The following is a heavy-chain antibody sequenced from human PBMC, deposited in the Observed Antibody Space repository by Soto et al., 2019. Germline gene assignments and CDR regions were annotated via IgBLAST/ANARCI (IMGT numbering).Heavy chain of an antibody. Sequence: PGESVKISCXGSGYSFTSYWIGWVRQMPGKGLEWMGIIYPGDSDTRYSPSFQGQVTISADKSISTAYLQWSSLKASDTAMYYCARRYCSSTSCFNWFDPWGQGTLVTVSS. CDR3: ARRYCSSTSCFNWFDP. V-gene: IGHV5-51*01. CDR1: GYSFTSYW. CDR2: IYPGDSDT. J-gene: IGHJ5*02. D-gene: IGHD2-2*01.